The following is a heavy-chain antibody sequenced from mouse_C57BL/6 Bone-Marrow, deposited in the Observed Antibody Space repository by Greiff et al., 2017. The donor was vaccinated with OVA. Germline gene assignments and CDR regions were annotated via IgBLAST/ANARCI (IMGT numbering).Heavy chain of an antibody. CDR2: IDPSDSYT. J-gene: IGHJ4*01. V-gene: IGHV1-50*01. Sequence: QVHVKQPGAELVKPGASVKLSCKASGYTFTSYWMQWVKQRPGQGLEWIGEIDPSDSYTNYNQKFKGKATLTVDTSSSTAYMQLSSLTSEDSAVYYCAREGYYSYYAMDYWGQGTSVTVSS. CDR1: GYTFTSYW. D-gene: IGHD1-1*01. CDR3: AREGYYSYYAMDY.